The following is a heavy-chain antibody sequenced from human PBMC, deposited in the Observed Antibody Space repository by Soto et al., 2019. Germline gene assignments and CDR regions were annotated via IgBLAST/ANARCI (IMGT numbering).Heavy chain of an antibody. CDR3: ARTPETSGYYYYFDY. CDR2: ISYSGNNK. V-gene: IGHV3-30-3*01. CDR1: GFTFSYYA. J-gene: IGHJ4*02. Sequence: GGSLRLSCAASGFTFSYYAMHWVRQAPGKGLEWVALISYSGNNKYYADSVKGRFTISRDNSENTLYLQMNSLGAEDTAIYYCARTPETSGYYYYFDYWGQGTLVTVSS. D-gene: IGHD3-22*01.